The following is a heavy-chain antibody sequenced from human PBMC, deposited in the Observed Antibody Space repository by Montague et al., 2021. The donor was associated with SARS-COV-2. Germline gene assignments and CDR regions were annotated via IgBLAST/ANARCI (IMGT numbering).Heavy chain of an antibody. V-gene: IGHV4-4*02. CDR1: GGSISSSNW. CDR3: ARVSSGWYNHWGTNYYYYGMDV. J-gene: IGHJ6*02. Sequence: SETLSLTCAVSGGSISSSNWWSWVRQPPGKGLEWIGEIYHSGSTNYNPSLKSRVTISVDKSKNQFSLTLSSVTAADTAVYYCARVSSGWYNHWGTNYYYYGMDVWGQGTTVTVSS. CDR2: IYHSGST. D-gene: IGHD6-19*01.